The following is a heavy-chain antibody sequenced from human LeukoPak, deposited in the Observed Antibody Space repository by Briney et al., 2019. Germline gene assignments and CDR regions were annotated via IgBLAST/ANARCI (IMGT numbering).Heavy chain of an antibody. CDR3: ARGHTFGTLDY. V-gene: IGHV3-74*01. J-gene: IGHJ4*02. CDR2: INSDGN. Sequence: GGSLRLSCAASGFTLSTYWIHWVRQPPGKGLVWVSRINSDGNSFAYSVKGRFTISIDNAKNTVYLQMNSLRAEDTAVYFCARGHTFGTLDYWGQGALVTVSS. D-gene: IGHD3-16*01. CDR1: GFTLSTYW.